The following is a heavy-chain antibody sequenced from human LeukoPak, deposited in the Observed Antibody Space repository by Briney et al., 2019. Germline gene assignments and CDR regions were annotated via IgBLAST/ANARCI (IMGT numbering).Heavy chain of an antibody. V-gene: IGHV4-39*02. Sequence: PSETLSLTCSVSGGSLSSRSYYWGWIPQSPGKGLERIGSMYYRGTTYQNSSLKSRVTLSIDTSNNQFSLKLTSVTAADTAVYYCVREYSRSVVAGSRPDLWGQGLLVTVSS. CDR2: MYYRGTT. J-gene: IGHJ4*02. D-gene: IGHD2-21*01. CDR1: GGSLSSRSYY. CDR3: VREYSRSVVAGSRPDL.